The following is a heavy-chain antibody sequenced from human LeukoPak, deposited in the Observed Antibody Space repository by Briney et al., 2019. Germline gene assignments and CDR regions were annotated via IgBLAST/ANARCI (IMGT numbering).Heavy chain of an antibody. D-gene: IGHD3-22*01. CDR3: ARAYYYDSSGYYYGWFDP. V-gene: IGHV3-11*04. Sequence: PGGSLRLSCAASGFTFSDYYMSWIRQAPGKGLEWVSYISSSGSTIYYADSVKGRFTISRDNAKNSLYLQMNSLRAEDTAVYYCARAYYYDSSGYYYGWFDPWGQGTLVTVSS. CDR2: ISSSGSTI. J-gene: IGHJ5*02. CDR1: GFTFSDYY.